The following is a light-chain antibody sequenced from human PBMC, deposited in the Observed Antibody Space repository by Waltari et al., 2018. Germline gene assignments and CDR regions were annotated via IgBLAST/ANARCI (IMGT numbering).Light chain of an antibody. J-gene: IGKJ3*01. V-gene: IGKV3-20*01. Sequence: EIVLTQSPGTLSLSPGERATLSCGASQSVSSSHLAWYQQKPGQAPRPLIYGTSSRATGIPDRFSGSGSGTDFTLTISRLEPEDFAVYYCQQYGSSTGTFGPGTKVDIK. CDR1: QSVSSSH. CDR2: GTS. CDR3: QQYGSSTGT.